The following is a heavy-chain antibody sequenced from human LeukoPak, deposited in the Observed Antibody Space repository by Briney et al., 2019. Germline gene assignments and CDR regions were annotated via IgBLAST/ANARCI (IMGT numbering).Heavy chain of an antibody. CDR2: IYPGDSDT. CDR3: ASTIYYGSGSYYGSFDY. CDR1: GYSFTSYW. D-gene: IGHD3-10*01. V-gene: IGHV5-51*01. Sequence: AGESLKISCKGSGYSFTSYWIGWVRQMPGKGLEWMGIIYPGDSDTRHSPSFQGQVTISADKSISTAYLQWSSLKASDTAMYYCASTIYYGSGSYYGSFDYWGQGTLVTVSS. J-gene: IGHJ4*02.